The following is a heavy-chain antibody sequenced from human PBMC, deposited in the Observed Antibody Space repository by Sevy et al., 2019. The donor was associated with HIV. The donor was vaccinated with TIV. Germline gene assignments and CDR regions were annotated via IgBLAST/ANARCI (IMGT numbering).Heavy chain of an antibody. CDR2: IIPIFGTA. Sequence: ASVKVSCKTSGGVFRSFGISWVRQAPGQGLEWMGGIIPIFGTANHAQKFQGRVTITADESTSTAYMELSSLRTEDTAVYYCARDIPLYSWNYGAFDIWGQGTMVTVSS. CDR1: GGVFRSFG. CDR3: ARDIPLYSWNYGAFDI. V-gene: IGHV1-69*13. D-gene: IGHD1-7*01. J-gene: IGHJ3*02.